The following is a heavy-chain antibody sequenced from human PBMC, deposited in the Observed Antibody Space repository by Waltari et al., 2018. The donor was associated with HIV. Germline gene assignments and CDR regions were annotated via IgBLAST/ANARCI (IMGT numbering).Heavy chain of an antibody. CDR1: GFTFSGVW. Sequence: LVESGGGLVEPGGSLRLSCAASGFTFSGVWMNWVRQAPGKGLEWVARVKSNKDGASTDYAAPVKGRFTISRDDSENTVFLQVNSLKTEDTAVYYCATDSYGDLPYWGQGTLVTVSS. CDR2: VKSNKDGAST. J-gene: IGHJ4*02. V-gene: IGHV3-15*01. CDR3: ATDSYGDLPY. D-gene: IGHD4-17*01.